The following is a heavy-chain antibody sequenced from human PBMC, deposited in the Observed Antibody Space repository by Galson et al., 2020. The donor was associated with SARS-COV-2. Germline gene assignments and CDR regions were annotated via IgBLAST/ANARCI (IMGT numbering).Heavy chain of an antibody. J-gene: IGHJ5*02. CDR2: INDSGST. CDR3: ARHASAGGKSYSWFDP. CDR1: SGSISNNY. V-gene: IGHV4-59*08. D-gene: IGHD6-13*01. Sequence: SEPLSLTCTVPSGSISNNYWSWIRQPPGRGLEWIGYINDSGSTNYNPSLRSRVTLSVATSKNQFSLKLTSVTGADTAVYFCARHASAGGKSYSWFDPWGQGTLVTVSS.